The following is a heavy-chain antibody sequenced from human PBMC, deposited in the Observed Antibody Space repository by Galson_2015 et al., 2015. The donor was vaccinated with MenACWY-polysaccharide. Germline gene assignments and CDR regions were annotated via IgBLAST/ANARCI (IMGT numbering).Heavy chain of an antibody. CDR3: ARDSLEGEIPAAVSSP. CDR1: GFTFSSYG. Sequence: SLRLSCAASGFTFSSYGMHWVRQAPGKGLEWVAIISYDGSKKYYADSVKGRVTISRENSKNTLYLEMYSLRVEDTAVYYCARDSLEGEIPAAVSSPWGKGTLVTVSS. V-gene: IGHV3-30*03. J-gene: IGHJ5*02. D-gene: IGHD2-2*01. CDR2: ISYDGSKK.